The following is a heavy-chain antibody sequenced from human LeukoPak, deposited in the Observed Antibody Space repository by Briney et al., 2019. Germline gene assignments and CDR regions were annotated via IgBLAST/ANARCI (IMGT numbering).Heavy chain of an antibody. Sequence: SETLSLTCAVYGGSFSGYYWSWIRQPPGKGLEWIGEINHSGSTNYHPSLKSRVPIPVDTSKNQFSLKLGSVNAADTAVYYCARGRPRGIVVVVAATRGYFDYWGQGTLVTVSS. CDR2: INHSGST. CDR1: GGSFSGYY. D-gene: IGHD2-15*01. CDR3: ARGRPRGIVVVVAATRGYFDY. V-gene: IGHV4-34*01. J-gene: IGHJ4*02.